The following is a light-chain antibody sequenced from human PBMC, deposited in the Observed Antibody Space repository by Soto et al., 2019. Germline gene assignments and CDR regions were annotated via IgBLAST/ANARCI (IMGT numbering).Light chain of an antibody. CDR1: QSLSYSDGNIY. CDR2: KVF. V-gene: IGKV2-30*01. CDR3: MQGTHRPIT. Sequence: DIVVTQSPLSLPVTPGEPASISCWSSQSLSYSDGNIYLNWFHQRPGQSPRRLIYKVFNRDSGVPDRFSGSGSGTDFTLKISRVEAEDVGIYYCMQGTHRPITFGGGTKVDIK. J-gene: IGKJ4*01.